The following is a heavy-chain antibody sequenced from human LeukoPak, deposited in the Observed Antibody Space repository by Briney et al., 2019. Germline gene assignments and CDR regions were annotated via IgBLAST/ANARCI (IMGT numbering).Heavy chain of an antibody. Sequence: TSETLSLTCTVSGGSISSGSYFWSWIRQPAGKGLEWIGRIYTSGSINYNPSLKSRVTISVDTSKNQFSLKLSSVTAADTAVYYCARGLLLDPLRFDPWGQGTLVTVSS. J-gene: IGHJ5*02. D-gene: IGHD1-1*01. CDR1: GGSISSGSYF. CDR3: ARGLLLDPLRFDP. V-gene: IGHV4-61*02. CDR2: IYTSGSI.